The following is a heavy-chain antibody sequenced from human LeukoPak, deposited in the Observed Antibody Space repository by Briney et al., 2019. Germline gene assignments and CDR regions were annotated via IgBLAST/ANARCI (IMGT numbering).Heavy chain of an antibody. V-gene: IGHV3-21*01. D-gene: IGHD2-21*02. Sequence: PGGSLRLSCAASGFTFSSYSMNWVRQAPGKGLERVSSISSSSSYIYYADSVKGRFTISRDNAKNSLYLQMNSLRAEDTAVYYCARDYPIVVVTAIPAPYWYFDLWGRGTLVTVSS. CDR1: GFTFSSYS. J-gene: IGHJ2*01. CDR3: ARDYPIVVVTAIPAPYWYFDL. CDR2: ISSSSSYI.